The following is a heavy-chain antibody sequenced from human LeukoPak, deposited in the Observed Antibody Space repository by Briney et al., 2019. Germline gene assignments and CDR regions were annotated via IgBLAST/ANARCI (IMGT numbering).Heavy chain of an antibody. CDR1: EXTFTSYE. J-gene: IGHJ3*02. V-gene: IGHV3-48*03. CDR3: ARGPSIAARYDAFDI. Sequence: SGGSLRLSWAASEXTFTSYELNWVRQAPGKGLEWVSYFSSSGNTISYADSVKGRFSISRDNAKNSLYLQVIILRAEDTAVYYCARGPSIAARYDAFDIWGQGTMVTVSS. CDR2: FSSSGNTI. D-gene: IGHD6-6*01.